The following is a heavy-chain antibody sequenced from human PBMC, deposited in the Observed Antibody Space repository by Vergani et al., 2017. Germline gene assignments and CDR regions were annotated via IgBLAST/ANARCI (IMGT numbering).Heavy chain of an antibody. CDR3: ARAPIKIQHWDY. CDR1: GFRFDDHA. V-gene: IGHV3-9*01. Sequence: EVQLVESGGGLVEPGRSLRLSCAASGFRFDDHAMHWVRQGPGKGLEWVAGISWRSESVGYADSVKGRFTISRDNAKNFLYLQMNNLRPEDTAVYYCARAPIKIQHWDYWGQGTLVTVSS. D-gene: IGHD1-1*01. CDR2: ISWRSESV. J-gene: IGHJ4*02.